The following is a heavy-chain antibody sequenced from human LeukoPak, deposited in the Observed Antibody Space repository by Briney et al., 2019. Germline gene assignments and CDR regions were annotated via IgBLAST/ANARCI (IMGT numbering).Heavy chain of an antibody. V-gene: IGHV3-21*06. Sequence: GGSLRLSCAASGLTFSSYSMNWVRQAPGEGLEWVSSISGSSTYIYYADSLQGRFTISRDNAKNSLYLQMNSLRAEDTAVYYCARGGYSGYDYGGGHYFGYWGQGILVTVSS. CDR2: ISGSSTYI. D-gene: IGHD5-12*01. CDR1: GLTFSSYS. J-gene: IGHJ4*02. CDR3: ARGGYSGYDYGGGHYFGY.